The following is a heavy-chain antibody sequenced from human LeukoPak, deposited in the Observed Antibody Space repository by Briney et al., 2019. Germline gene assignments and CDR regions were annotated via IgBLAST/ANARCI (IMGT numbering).Heavy chain of an antibody. D-gene: IGHD2-2*01. V-gene: IGHV4-59*08. CDR1: GGSISSYC. CDR2: IFYSGST. Sequence: SETLSLTCTVSGGSISSYCWSWIRQPPGKGLEWIGCIFYSGSTNYNPSLKSRVTISVDTSKNQFSLQLSSVTAADTAVYYCASSPAINYFHYWGQGSLVTVSS. CDR3: ASSPAINYFHY. J-gene: IGHJ4*02.